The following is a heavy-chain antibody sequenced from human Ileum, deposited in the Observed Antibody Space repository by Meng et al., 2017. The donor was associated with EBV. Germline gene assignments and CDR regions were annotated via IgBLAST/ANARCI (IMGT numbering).Heavy chain of an antibody. Sequence: QVQIQQSGPGLLRPSETLSLTCTVSGASVTSSGYYWSWLRQSPGKGLEWLRYVNYNGDSTYNPSLKSRVTIFIDTSKKQFYLNLTSATAADTAIYYCARDLRVGGAFDYWGQGTLVTVSS. V-gene: IGHV4-61*08. J-gene: IGHJ4*02. CDR2: VNYNGDS. CDR3: ARDLRVGGAFDY. CDR1: GASVTSSGYY. D-gene: IGHD1-26*01.